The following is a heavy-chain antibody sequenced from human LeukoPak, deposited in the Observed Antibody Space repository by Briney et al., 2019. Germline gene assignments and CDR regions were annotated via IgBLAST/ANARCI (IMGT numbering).Heavy chain of an antibody. CDR3: ASCIAVAAYAFDI. J-gene: IGHJ3*02. CDR1: GLTLSDDY. Sequence: GGSLRLSCAASGLTLSDDYMTWVRQGPGKGLESVLIMTTSGNIKSSADSVKGRFTISRDNANNILHLQMNSLRAEDTAVYYCASCIAVAAYAFDIWGQGTMVTVSS. V-gene: IGHV3-11*01. D-gene: IGHD6-19*01. CDR2: MTTSGNIK.